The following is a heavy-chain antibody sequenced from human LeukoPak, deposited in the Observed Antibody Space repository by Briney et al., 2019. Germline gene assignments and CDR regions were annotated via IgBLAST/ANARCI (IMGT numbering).Heavy chain of an antibody. J-gene: IGHJ4*02. Sequence: ASVKVSCKAYGYTFTGYYMHWVRQAAGQGLEGMGWINPNSGGTNYAKKFQGRVTMTRDTSISTAYMELSRLRSDDTAVYYCARSGGYLALDYWGQGTLVTVSS. D-gene: IGHD3-10*01. CDR3: ARSGGYLALDY. CDR2: INPNSGGT. V-gene: IGHV1-2*02. CDR1: GYTFTGYY.